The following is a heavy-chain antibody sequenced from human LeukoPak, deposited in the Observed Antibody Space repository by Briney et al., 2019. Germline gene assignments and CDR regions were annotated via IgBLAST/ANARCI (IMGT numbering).Heavy chain of an antibody. CDR1: GFTSSTYS. CDR3: ARDITSDWSY. J-gene: IGHJ4*02. D-gene: IGHD3-9*01. V-gene: IGHV3-48*02. CDR2: ISSSGGTK. Sequence: PGGPLRLSCAASGFTSSTYSMSWVRQAPGKGLEWVSYISSSGGTKYYAASVKGRFTISRDNAKNSLYLQMNSLRDEDTAVYYCARDITSDWSYWGQGTLVTVSS.